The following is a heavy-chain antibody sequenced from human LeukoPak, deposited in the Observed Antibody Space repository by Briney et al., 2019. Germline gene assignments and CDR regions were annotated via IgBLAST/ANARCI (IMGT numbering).Heavy chain of an antibody. CDR3: ARDDVDCSSTSCYASGVDY. Sequence: PGGSLRLSCAASGLTFSSYWMHWVRQAPGKGLVWVSRINSDGSSTSYADSVRGRFTISRDNAKNTLYLQMNSLRAEDTAVYYCARDDVDCSSTSCYASGVDYWGQGTLVTVSS. J-gene: IGHJ4*02. CDR1: GLTFSSYW. CDR2: INSDGSST. D-gene: IGHD2-2*01. V-gene: IGHV3-74*01.